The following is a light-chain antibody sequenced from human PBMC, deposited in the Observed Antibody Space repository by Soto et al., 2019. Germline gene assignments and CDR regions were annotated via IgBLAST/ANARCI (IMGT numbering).Light chain of an antibody. CDR2: ENN. V-gene: IGLV6-57*04. CDR1: SGSIASNY. CDR3: QSSDSGILV. Sequence: NFMLTQPHSVSESPGKTVTISCSRSSGSIASNYVQWYQQRPGSAPTTVIYENNQRPSGVPDRFSGSNDSSSTSASLTISGLKTEDEADYYCQSSDSGILVFGGGTKLTVL. J-gene: IGLJ2*01.